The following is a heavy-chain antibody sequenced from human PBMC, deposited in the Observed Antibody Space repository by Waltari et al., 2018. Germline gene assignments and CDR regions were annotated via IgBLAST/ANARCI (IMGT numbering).Heavy chain of an antibody. V-gene: IGHV3-49*03. CDR1: GFTFGDYV. CDR2: IRSKAYGGTT. D-gene: IGHD6-19*01. CDR3: AKASYSSGWYLSFDY. Sequence: AAGFTFGDYVMSWFRQAPGKGLEWVGFIRSKAYGGTTEYSASVKGRFTISRDDSKSIAYLKMNSLKTEDTAVYYCAKASYSSGWYLSFDYWGQGTLVTVSS. J-gene: IGHJ4*02.